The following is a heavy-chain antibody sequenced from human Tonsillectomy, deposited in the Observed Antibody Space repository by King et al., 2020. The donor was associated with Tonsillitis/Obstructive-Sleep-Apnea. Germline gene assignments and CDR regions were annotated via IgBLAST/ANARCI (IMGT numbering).Heavy chain of an antibody. CDR3: VRDDKDGRHLDY. CDR1: GYTFTRNY. Sequence: VQLVESGAEVKKPGASVKVSCKASGYTFTRNYVHWVRQAPGQGLEWMGIINPSDNITTYAQKFQGRVTMTSDTSTSTVNMERSSLGAGDTAVYYCVRDDKDGRHLDYWGQGSLVSVSS. CDR2: INPSDNIT. V-gene: IGHV1-46*01. D-gene: IGHD2-15*01. J-gene: IGHJ4*01.